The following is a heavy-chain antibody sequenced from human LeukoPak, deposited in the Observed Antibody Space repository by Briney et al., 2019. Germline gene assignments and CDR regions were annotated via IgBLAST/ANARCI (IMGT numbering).Heavy chain of an antibody. D-gene: IGHD1-7*01. V-gene: IGHV3-23*01. CDR3: ANGITGTRAFDY. CDR1: GFTFSSYA. CDR2: ISGSGGST. Sequence: GGSLRLSCAASGFTFSSYAMSWVRPAPGKGLEWVSAISGSGGSTYYADSVTGRFTISRDNSKNTLYLQMNSLRAEDTAVYYCANGITGTRAFDYWGQGTLVTVSS. J-gene: IGHJ4*02.